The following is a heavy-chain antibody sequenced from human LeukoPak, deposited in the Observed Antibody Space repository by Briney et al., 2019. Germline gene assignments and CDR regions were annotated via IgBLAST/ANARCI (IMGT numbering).Heavy chain of an antibody. Sequence: GGSLRLSCAASGFTVSNAWMGWVRQAPEKGLEWVGRITSETDGGTADYAAPVQGRFTISRDDSKNTLYLQLNSVKTEDTAVYYCATSLFARGAFDIWGQGTMVTVSS. CDR1: GFTVSNAW. D-gene: IGHD3-10*01. CDR2: ITSETDGGTA. V-gene: IGHV3-15*01. CDR3: ATSLFARGAFDI. J-gene: IGHJ3*02.